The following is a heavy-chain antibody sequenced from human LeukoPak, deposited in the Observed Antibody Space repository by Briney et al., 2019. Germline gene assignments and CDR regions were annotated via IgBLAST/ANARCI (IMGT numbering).Heavy chain of an antibody. J-gene: IGHJ3*01. CDR3: ARKSGTFDV. Sequence: SETLSLTCTVSGVSIRSADNFWSWIRQPAGKGLEWIGRVNGRGNTAYNPSLESRVTIFVDTSRNQFYLNVTSVTAADRAIYYCARKSGTFDVWGQGTMVTVSS. D-gene: IGHD3-10*01. V-gene: IGHV4-61*02. CDR1: GVSIRSADNF. CDR2: VNGRGNT.